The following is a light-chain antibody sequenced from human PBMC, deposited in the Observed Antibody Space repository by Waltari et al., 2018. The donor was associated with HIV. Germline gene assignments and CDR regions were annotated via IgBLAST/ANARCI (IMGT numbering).Light chain of an antibody. V-gene: IGKV3-11*01. CDR1: QSVSNY. J-gene: IGKJ1*01. Sequence: ENVLTQSPATLSLSPGERATHSCRASQSVSNYLAWYQQKPGQAPRLLIYDASNRATGIPGRFSGSGSGTDFTLTISSLEPEDFAVYYCQQRRNWPPTFGQGTKVEIK. CDR2: DAS. CDR3: QQRRNWPPT.